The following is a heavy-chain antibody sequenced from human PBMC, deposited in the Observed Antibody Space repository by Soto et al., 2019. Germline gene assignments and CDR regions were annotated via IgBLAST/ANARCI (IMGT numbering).Heavy chain of an antibody. CDR1: GFSLRNSGVV. D-gene: IGHD6-19*01. V-gene: IGHV2-5*01. CDR2: IYWNDDK. CDR3: AKSGSSGWYGWFDP. Sequence: SGPKLVNPAHTLTLTCLLSGFSLRNSGVVVCLIRQPPGKALEWLGFIYWNDDKRYSPSLKSRLTITKDTSKNQVVLTMTNMDPVDTATYYCAKSGSSGWYGWFDPWGQGPLVTVSS. J-gene: IGHJ5*02.